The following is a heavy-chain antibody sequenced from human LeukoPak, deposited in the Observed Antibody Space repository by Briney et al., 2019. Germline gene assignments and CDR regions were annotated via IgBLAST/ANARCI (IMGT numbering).Heavy chain of an antibody. CDR3: ARGRVHSWSDAFDI. D-gene: IGHD1-1*01. Sequence: ASVNVSCKASVYTFTGHYMHWVRQAPGQGLEWMGWINSDSGGTKYAQKFQGSVIMTRVTSISTAYMELSRLKSDDTAVYYCARGRVHSWSDAFDIWGQGTTVTVSS. CDR2: INSDSGGT. CDR1: VYTFTGHY. V-gene: IGHV1-2*02. J-gene: IGHJ3*02.